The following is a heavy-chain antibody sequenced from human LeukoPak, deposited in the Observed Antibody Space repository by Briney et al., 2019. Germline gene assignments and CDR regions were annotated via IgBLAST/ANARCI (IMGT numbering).Heavy chain of an antibody. V-gene: IGHV1-18*04. Sequence: ASVKVSCKASGYTFTGYYMHWVRQAPGQGLEWMGWISAYNGNTNYAQKLQGRVTMTTDTSTSTAYMELRSLRSDDTAVYYCARVGGLWFGELLTNFDYWGQGTLVTVSS. CDR3: ARVGGLWFGELLTNFDY. J-gene: IGHJ4*02. CDR2: ISAYNGNT. CDR1: GYTFTGYY. D-gene: IGHD3-10*01.